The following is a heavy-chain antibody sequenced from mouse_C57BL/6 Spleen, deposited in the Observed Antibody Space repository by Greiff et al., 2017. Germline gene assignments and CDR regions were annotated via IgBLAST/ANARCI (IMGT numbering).Heavy chain of an antibody. V-gene: IGHV1-54*01. Sequence: QVQLQQSGAELVRPGTSVTVSCKASGYAFTNYLIEWVKQRPGQGLEWIGVINPGTGGTTYNEKFKGKATLTADKSSSTAYMELSSLTSEDSAVYFCARDYSNYNWAYGGQGTLVTVSA. CDR3: ARDYSNYNWAY. CDR1: GYAFTNYL. D-gene: IGHD2-5*01. CDR2: INPGTGGT. J-gene: IGHJ3*01.